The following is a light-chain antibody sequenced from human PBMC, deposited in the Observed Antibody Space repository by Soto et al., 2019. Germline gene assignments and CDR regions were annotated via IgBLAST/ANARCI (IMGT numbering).Light chain of an antibody. CDR3: QQNKDWPGT. J-gene: IGKJ1*01. CDR2: DAS. CDR1: QSVSTY. Sequence: EVVMTQCPATLSVSPGGRATLSCRASQSVSTYLAWYQQKPGQAPRLLIYDASTGATGIPVRFSGSGSGTEFTLTISSLQSEDVGIYYCQQNKDWPGTFGQGTKVDIK. V-gene: IGKV3-15*01.